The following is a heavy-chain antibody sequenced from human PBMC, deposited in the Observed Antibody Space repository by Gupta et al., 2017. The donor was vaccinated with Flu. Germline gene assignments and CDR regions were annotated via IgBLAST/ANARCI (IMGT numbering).Heavy chain of an antibody. Sequence: QVQLVQSGAEVKKPGASVKVSCKASGYTFTGHYIHWVRQAPGQGLEWMGWSNHNSGGIDYAHKFQGRVTMTRDTSITTAYMELSTLRSDDTAVYYCAREINRDGYRVFDYWGQGTLITVSS. D-gene: IGHD5-12*01. J-gene: IGHJ4*02. V-gene: IGHV1-2*07. CDR2: SNHNSGGI. CDR3: AREINRDGYRVFDY. CDR1: GYTFTGHY.